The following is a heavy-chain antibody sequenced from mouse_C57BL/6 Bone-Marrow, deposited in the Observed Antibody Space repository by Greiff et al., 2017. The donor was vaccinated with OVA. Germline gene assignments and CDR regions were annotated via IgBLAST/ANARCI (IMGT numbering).Heavy chain of an antibody. CDR1: GFSLTSYG. Sequence: VKLQESGPGLVQPSQSLSITCTVSGFSLTSYGVHWVRQSPGKGLEWLGVIWSGGSTDYNAAFISRLSISKDNSKSQVFFKMNSLQADDTAIYYCARRSNGFLDYWGQGTTLTVSS. CDR2: IWSGGST. V-gene: IGHV2-2*01. CDR3: ARRSNGFLDY. D-gene: IGHD1-2*01. J-gene: IGHJ2*01.